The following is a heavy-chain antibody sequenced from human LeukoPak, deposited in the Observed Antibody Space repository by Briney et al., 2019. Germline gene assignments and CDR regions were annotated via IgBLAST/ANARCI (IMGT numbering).Heavy chain of an antibody. D-gene: IGHD2-15*01. Sequence: PSETLSLTCTVSGGSISSTYFWAWIRQPPGKGLEWIATIHYSGTTYYKPSPRSRVTISVDTSANQFSLKLTSVTAADTAVYFCARLGYCSGSSCQHDFWGQGTLVTVSS. CDR1: GGSISSTYF. J-gene: IGHJ4*02. V-gene: IGHV4-39*01. CDR3: ARLGYCSGSSCQHDF. CDR2: IHYSGTT.